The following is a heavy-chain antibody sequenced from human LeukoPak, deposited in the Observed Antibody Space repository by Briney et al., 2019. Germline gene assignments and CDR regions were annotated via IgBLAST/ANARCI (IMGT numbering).Heavy chain of an antibody. CDR1: GFTFDDYA. D-gene: IGHD3-10*01. CDR3: AKGGSSGILYYFDY. V-gene: IGHV3-9*01. Sequence: GRSLRLSCAASGFTFDDYAMHWVRHAPGKGLEWVSGISWNSGSIGYADSVKGRFTISRDNAKNSLYLQMNSLRAEDTALYYCAKGGSSGILYYFDYWGQGTLVTVSS. J-gene: IGHJ4*02. CDR2: ISWNSGSI.